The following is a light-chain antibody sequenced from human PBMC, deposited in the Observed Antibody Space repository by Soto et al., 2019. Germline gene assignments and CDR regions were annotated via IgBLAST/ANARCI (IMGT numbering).Light chain of an antibody. J-gene: IGLJ2*01. CDR2: EGS. CDR3: CSYAGSSTFVV. Sequence: QSALTQPASVSGSPGQSITISCTGTSSDVGSYNLVSWYQQHPGKAPKLMIYEGSKRPSGVSNRFSGSKAGNTASLTISWLQAADDADYYCCSYAGSSTFVVFGGGTKLTVL. V-gene: IGLV2-23*03. CDR1: SSDVGSYNL.